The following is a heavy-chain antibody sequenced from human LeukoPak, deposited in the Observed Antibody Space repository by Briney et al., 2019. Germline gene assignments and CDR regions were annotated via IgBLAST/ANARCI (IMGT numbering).Heavy chain of an antibody. Sequence: PSETLSLTCTVSGGSISSGSYYWSWIRQPAGKGLEWIGRIYTSGSTNCNPSLKSRVTISVDTSKNQFSLKLSSVTAADTAVYYCASGIAADLYWGQGTLVTVSS. CDR1: GGSISSGSYY. V-gene: IGHV4-61*02. CDR3: ASGIAADLY. J-gene: IGHJ4*02. D-gene: IGHD6-13*01. CDR2: IYTSGST.